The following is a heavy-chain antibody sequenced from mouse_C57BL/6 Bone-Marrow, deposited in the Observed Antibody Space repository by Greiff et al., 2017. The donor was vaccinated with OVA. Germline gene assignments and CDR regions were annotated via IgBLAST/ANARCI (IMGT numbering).Heavy chain of an antibody. D-gene: IGHD2-1*01. CDR3: ARLDYGNFSWIAY. CDR1: GFTFSDYG. V-gene: IGHV5-15*01. J-gene: IGHJ3*01. CDR2: ISNLAYSI. Sequence: EVKVVESGGGLVQPGGSLKLSCAASGFTFSDYGMAWVRQAPGKGPEWVAFISNLAYSIYYADTVTGRFTISRENAKNTQYLERSSLRAEDTAMYYCARLDYGNFSWIAYWGQGTLVTVSA.